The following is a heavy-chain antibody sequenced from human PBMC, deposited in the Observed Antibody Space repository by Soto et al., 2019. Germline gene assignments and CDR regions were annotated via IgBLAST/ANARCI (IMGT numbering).Heavy chain of an antibody. Sequence: EVQVLESGGGLVQPGGSLRLSCAASGLTFSNYGMSWVRQAPGKGLEWVSSISGRGGRTYYADSVKGRFTISRDNSKNTLYLQTDSLRAEDTAFYYCAKSGCSGGSCCLPFDCWGQGTLVTVSS. CDR1: GLTFSNYG. CDR2: ISGRGGRT. CDR3: AKSGCSGGSCCLPFDC. J-gene: IGHJ4*02. D-gene: IGHD2-15*01. V-gene: IGHV3-23*01.